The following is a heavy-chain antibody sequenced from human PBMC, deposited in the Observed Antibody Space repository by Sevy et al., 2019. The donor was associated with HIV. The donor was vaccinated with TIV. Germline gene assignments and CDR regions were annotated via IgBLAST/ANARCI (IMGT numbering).Heavy chain of an antibody. CDR1: GYTFTSYY. D-gene: IGHD6-13*01. CDR2: INPSGAST. CDR3: ARDIAAFDAFDI. J-gene: IGHJ3*02. Sequence: ASVKVSCKASGYTFTSYYMHWERQAPGLGLEWMGIINPSGASTSYAQKFQGRVTMTRDTSTSTVYMELSSLRSEDTAVYYCARDIAAFDAFDIWGQGTMVTVSS. V-gene: IGHV1-46*01.